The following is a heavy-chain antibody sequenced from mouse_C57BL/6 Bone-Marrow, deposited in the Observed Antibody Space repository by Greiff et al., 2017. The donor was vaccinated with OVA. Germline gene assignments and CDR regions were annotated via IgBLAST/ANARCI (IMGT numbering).Heavy chain of an antibody. CDR3: AIWFFLAY. Sequence: VQLQQPGAELVKPGASVKVSCKASGYTFTSYWLHWVKQRPGQGLEWIGMIHPSDSDTNYNQQFKGKATLPVDKSSSTAYMQLSSLTSEDSAVYYCAIWFFLAYWGQGTLVTVSA. CDR2: IHPSDSDT. D-gene: IGHD2-2*01. J-gene: IGHJ3*01. CDR1: GYTFTSYW. V-gene: IGHV1-74*01.